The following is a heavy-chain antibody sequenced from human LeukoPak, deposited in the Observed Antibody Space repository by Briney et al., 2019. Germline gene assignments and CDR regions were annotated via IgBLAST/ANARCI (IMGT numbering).Heavy chain of an antibody. Sequence: GGSLRLSCAASGFTFTNYAMSWVRQAPGKGLEWVSFIYSDNTHYSDSVKGRFTISRDNSKNTLYLQMNSPRAEDTAVYYCARRAGAYSHPYDYWGQGTLVTVSS. CDR2: IYSDNT. J-gene: IGHJ4*02. CDR1: GFTFTNYA. V-gene: IGHV3-53*01. D-gene: IGHD4/OR15-4a*01. CDR3: ARRAGAYSHPYDY.